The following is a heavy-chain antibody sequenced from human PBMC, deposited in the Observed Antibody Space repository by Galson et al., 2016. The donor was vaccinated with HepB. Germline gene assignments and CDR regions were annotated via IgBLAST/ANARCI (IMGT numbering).Heavy chain of an antibody. CDR3: EGYSDPFDI. D-gene: IGHD3-22*01. CDR2: IFSGDAT. V-gene: IGHV3-53*01. J-gene: IGHJ3*02. Sequence: SLRLSCAASGFSVSGKYMSWARQAPGKGLEWVSAIFSGDATYYRDSVKGRFTISRDTSKNTLYLQMNNLRAKDTAIYYCEGYSDPFDIWGQGTMVTVS. CDR1: GFSVSGKY.